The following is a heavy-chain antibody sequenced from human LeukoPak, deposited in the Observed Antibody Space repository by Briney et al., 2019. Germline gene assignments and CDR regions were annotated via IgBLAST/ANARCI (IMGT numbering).Heavy chain of an antibody. D-gene: IGHD1-26*01. Sequence: SGGSLRLSCAASGFTFSTYGVDWVRQAPGKGVGRVEFIRSDGSNKYYADSVKGRFTISRDTSKNTLFVEINSLRAEDTAVYYCAKDLHPMVGAKTFDCWGQGTLVTVSS. V-gene: IGHV3-30*02. J-gene: IGHJ4*02. CDR2: IRSDGSNK. CDR1: GFTFSTYG. CDR3: AKDLHPMVGAKTFDC.